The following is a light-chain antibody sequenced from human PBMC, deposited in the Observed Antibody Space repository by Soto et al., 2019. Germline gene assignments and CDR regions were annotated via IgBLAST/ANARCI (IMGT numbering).Light chain of an antibody. Sequence: QSVLTQPPSVSGAPGQRVTISCTGSSSNVGAHYGVHWYQQLPGTAPKLLIYTNDNRASGVPDRFSGSKSGTSASLAITGLQADNEADYYCQSYDSGLSAVVFGGGTKLTVL. J-gene: IGLJ2*01. CDR1: SSNVGAHYG. CDR3: QSYDSGLSAVV. CDR2: TND. V-gene: IGLV1-40*01.